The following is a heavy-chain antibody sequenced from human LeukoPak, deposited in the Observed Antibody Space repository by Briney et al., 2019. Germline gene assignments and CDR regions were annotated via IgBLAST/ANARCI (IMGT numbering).Heavy chain of an antibody. CDR3: AIGNEYYFDY. Sequence: GGSLRLSCAASGFTFSSYGMHGVRQAPGKGLEWVAVISYDGSNKYYADSVKGRFTISRDNSKNTLYLQMNSLRAEDTAVYYCAIGNEYYFDYWGQGTLVTVSS. D-gene: IGHD3-10*01. CDR2: ISYDGSNK. V-gene: IGHV3-30*03. CDR1: GFTFSSYG. J-gene: IGHJ4*02.